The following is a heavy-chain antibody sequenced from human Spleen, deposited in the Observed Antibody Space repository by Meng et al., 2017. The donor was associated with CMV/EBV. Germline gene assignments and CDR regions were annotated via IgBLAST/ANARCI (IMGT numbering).Heavy chain of an antibody. CDR1: GGSISSSSYY. CDR2: IYYSGST. J-gene: IGHJ5*02. CDR3: ARVGITPRGEYNWFDP. D-gene: IGHD6-6*01. Sequence: GSLRLSCTVSGGSISSSSYYWGWIRQPPGKGLEWIGSIYYSGSTYYNPSLKSRVTISVDTSKNQFSLKLSSVTAADTAVYYCARVGITPRGEYNWFDPWGQGTLVTVFS. V-gene: IGHV4-39*07.